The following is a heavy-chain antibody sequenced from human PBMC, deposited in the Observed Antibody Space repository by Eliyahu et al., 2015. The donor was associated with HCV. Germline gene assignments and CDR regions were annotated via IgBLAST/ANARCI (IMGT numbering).Heavy chain of an antibody. D-gene: IGHD3-10*01. Sequence: QVQLVESGGGVVQPGRSLRLSCAASGFTFSSYGMHWVRQAPGKGLEWVAVIWYEGGNKYYADSVKGRFTISRDNSKNTLYLQMNSLRAEDTAVYYCARGPDYYGSGSYYNYYYYGMDVWGQGTTVTVSS. CDR3: ARGPDYYGSGSYYNYYYYGMDV. CDR2: IWYEGGNK. CDR1: GFTFSSYG. V-gene: IGHV3-33*01. J-gene: IGHJ6*02.